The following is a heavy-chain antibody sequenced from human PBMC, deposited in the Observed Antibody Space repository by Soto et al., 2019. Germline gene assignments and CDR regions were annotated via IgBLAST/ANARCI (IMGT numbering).Heavy chain of an antibody. CDR1: GGTFSSYA. V-gene: IGHV1-69*12. J-gene: IGHJ5*02. D-gene: IGHD1-26*01. CDR2: IIPIFGTA. CDR3: ARDRAAVGPNWFDP. Sequence: QVQLVQSGAEVKKPGSSVKVSCKASGGTFSSYAISWVRQAPGQGLEWMGGIIPIFGTANYAQKFQGRVTITADESTSTADMELSSLRSEDTAVYYCARDRAAVGPNWFDPWGQGTLVTVSS.